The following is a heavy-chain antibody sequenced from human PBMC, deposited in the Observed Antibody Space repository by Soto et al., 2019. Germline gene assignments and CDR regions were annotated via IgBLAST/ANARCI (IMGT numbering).Heavy chain of an antibody. CDR1: GFTFISHW. CDR3: VRGIYRKFGMDV. CDR2: IDVGGNNR. J-gene: IGHJ6*02. D-gene: IGHD3-16*02. V-gene: IGHV3-74*01. Sequence: EVQLVESGGGLVQPGGCLRLSCAASGFTFISHWIHWVRQTPGKGLVWVSRIDVGGNNRNYADSVKGRFTISRDNAKNTVYLQMNSLRADDTAVYYCVRGIYRKFGMDVWGQGTTV.